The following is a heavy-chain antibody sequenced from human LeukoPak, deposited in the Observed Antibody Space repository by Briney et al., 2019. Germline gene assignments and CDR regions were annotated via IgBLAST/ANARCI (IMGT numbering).Heavy chain of an antibody. CDR2: IHYSGKV. V-gene: IGHV4-39*01. D-gene: IGHD5-18*01. J-gene: IGHJ6*02. CDR3: ARHVHSYGYPYYYYYGMDV. Sequence: SETLSLTCTVSGGSLRSSGHWWVWIRQPPGKGLEWIGSIHYSGKVYYNPSLKSRVTTSVDTSTDQFSLRLSSATAADTAVYYCARHVHSYGYPYYYYYGMDVWGQGTTATVSS. CDR1: GGSLRSSGHW.